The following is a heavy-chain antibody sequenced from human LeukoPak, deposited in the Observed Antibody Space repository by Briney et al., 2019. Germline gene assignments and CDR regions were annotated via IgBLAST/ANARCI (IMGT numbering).Heavy chain of an antibody. CDR3: ASFGLWFGELSGNY. CDR2: IYSGGST. J-gene: IGHJ4*02. Sequence: GGSLRFSCAASGFTVSSNYMSWVRQAPGKGLEWVSVIYSGGSTYYADSVKGRFTISRDNSKNTLYLQMNSLRAEDTAVYYCASFGLWFGELSGNYWGQGTLVTVSS. V-gene: IGHV3-66*01. D-gene: IGHD3-10*01. CDR1: GFTVSSNY.